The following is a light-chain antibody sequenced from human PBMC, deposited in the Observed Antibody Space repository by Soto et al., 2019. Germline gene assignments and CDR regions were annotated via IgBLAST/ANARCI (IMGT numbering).Light chain of an antibody. J-gene: IGKJ1*01. V-gene: IGKV3-20*01. CDR2: GAS. CDR3: QKYGGSPPWT. Sequence: EIVLTQSPGTLSLSPGERATLSCRASQSVDSDYLAWYQQRPGQAPRLLIFGASSRAIGIPDRYSGSGSGTEFTLSISRLEPKDFAIYYCQKYGGSPPWTFGRGTKVDIK. CDR1: QSVDSDY.